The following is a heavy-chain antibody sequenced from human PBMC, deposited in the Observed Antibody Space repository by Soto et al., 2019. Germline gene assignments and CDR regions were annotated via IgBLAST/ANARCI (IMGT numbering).Heavy chain of an antibody. CDR2: IYWDDDK. J-gene: IGHJ5*02. CDR3: AHSWYCSGGSCYYSNRFAP. CDR1: GFSLSTSGVG. V-gene: IGHV2-5*02. Sequence: QITLKESGPTLVKPTQTLTLTCTFSGFSLSTSGVGVGCIRQPPGKALEWLALIYWDDDKRYSPSLKSRFTITNDATKIQVGFTVTKMEPVDTATFYCAHSWYCSGGSCYYSNRFAPWVQGTLVTVSS. D-gene: IGHD2-15*01.